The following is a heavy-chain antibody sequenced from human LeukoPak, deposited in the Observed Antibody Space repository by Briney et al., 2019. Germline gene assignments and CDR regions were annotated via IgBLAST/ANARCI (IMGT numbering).Heavy chain of an antibody. CDR1: GFTFSSYS. Sequence: GGSLRLSCAASGFTFSSYSMNWVRQAPGKGLEWVSSISSSSSYIYYADSVKGRFTISRDNAKNSRYLQMNSLRAEDTAVYYCARDLGQYIVVVPAAPFGYWGQGTLVTVSS. V-gene: IGHV3-21*01. J-gene: IGHJ4*02. CDR3: ARDLGQYIVVVPAAPFGY. D-gene: IGHD2-2*01. CDR2: ISSSSSYI.